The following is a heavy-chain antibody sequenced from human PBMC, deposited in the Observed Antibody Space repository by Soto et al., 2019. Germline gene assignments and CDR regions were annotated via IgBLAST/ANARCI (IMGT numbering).Heavy chain of an antibody. Sequence: QITLKESGPTLVKPTQTLTLTCTFSGFSLSTSGVGVGWIRQPPGKALEWLALIYWDDDKRYSPSLKSRLTITKDTSKNHVVLTMTNMDPVDTATYYCAHSPYFWSGIYYFDYWGQGTLVTVSS. J-gene: IGHJ4*02. CDR1: GFSLSTSGVG. D-gene: IGHD3-3*01. CDR3: AHSPYFWSGIYYFDY. V-gene: IGHV2-5*02. CDR2: IYWDDDK.